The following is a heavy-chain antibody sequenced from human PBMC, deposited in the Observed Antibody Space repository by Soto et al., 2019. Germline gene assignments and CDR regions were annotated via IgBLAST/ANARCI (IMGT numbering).Heavy chain of an antibody. Sequence: LSLTCAVYGGSFSGYYWSWIRQPPGKGLEWIGEINHSGSTNYNPSLKSRVTISVDTSKNQFSLKLSSVTAADTAVYYCARGAGVRYFDWLSPLIYYYGMDVWGQGTTVTVSS. CDR1: GGSFSGYY. CDR2: INHSGST. J-gene: IGHJ6*02. V-gene: IGHV4-34*01. D-gene: IGHD3-9*01. CDR3: ARGAGVRYFDWLSPLIYYYGMDV.